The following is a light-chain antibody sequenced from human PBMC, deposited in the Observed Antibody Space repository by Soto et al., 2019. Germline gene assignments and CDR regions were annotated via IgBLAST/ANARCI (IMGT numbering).Light chain of an antibody. J-gene: IGLJ3*02. Sequence: QSALTQPASVSGSPGQSITISCTGTSSDVGGYNYVSWYQQHPGKAPKLMMYDFSNRPSGVSNRFAGSKSGNTASLTISGLQAEDEGDYYCSSYASSRALVFGGGTKLTVL. CDR2: DFS. CDR3: SSYASSRALV. CDR1: SSDVGGYNY. V-gene: IGLV2-14*01.